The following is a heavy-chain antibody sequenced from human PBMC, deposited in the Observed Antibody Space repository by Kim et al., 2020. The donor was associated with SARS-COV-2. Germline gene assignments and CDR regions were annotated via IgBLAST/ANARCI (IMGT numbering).Heavy chain of an antibody. D-gene: IGHD6-19*01. CDR1: GFTFSSYA. Sequence: GGSLRLSCAASGFTFSSYAMTWVRQAPGGGLEWVSSISASGGTTFYADSVKGRFTISRDNSKNTLSLQMNSLRVDDTAIYYCAKAGSSWYYFDYWGQGTLVPVSS. CDR3: AKAGSSWYYFDY. V-gene: IGHV3-23*01. J-gene: IGHJ4*02. CDR2: ISASGGTT.